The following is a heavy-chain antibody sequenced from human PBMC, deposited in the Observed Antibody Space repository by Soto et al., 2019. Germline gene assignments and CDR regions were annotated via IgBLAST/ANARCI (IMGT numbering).Heavy chain of an antibody. CDR1: GYTXSSYY. J-gene: IGHJ3*02. V-gene: IGHV1-46*01. D-gene: IGHD1-7*01. Sequence: SXKVSCKASGYTXSSYYMHLVRQAPGQGLEWMGIINPSGGSTSYAQKFQGRVTMTRDTYTTTVYMELRSLTSEDTAVYYCAREYNWNYAAFDIWGQGTMLTVS. CDR2: INPSGGST. CDR3: AREYNWNYAAFDI.